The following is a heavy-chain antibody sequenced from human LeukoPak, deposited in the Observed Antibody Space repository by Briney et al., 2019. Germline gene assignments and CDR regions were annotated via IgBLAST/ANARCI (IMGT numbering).Heavy chain of an antibody. V-gene: IGHV3-21*04. J-gene: IGHJ2*01. Sequence: GGSLRLSCAASGFTFSSYSMNWVRQAPGKGLEWVSSISSSSSYIYYADSVKGRFTISRDNAKNSLYLQMNSLRAEDTALYYCAKSSSGWSTYWYFDPWGRGTLVTVSS. D-gene: IGHD6-19*01. CDR1: GFTFSSYS. CDR2: ISSSSSYI. CDR3: AKSSSGWSTYWYFDP.